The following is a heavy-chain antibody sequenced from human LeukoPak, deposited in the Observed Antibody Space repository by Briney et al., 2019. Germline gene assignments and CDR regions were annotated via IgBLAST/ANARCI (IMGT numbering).Heavy chain of an antibody. J-gene: IGHJ4*02. V-gene: IGHV3-13*03. CDR2: IGTAGDT. CDR3: ARVLTPNYDYVWGSYRPTCFDY. CDR1: GFTFSSYD. D-gene: IGHD3-16*02. Sequence: GGSLRLSCAACGFTFSSYDMHWVRQATGKGLEWVSAIGTAGDTYYPGSVKGQFTISRENAKNSLYLQMNSLRAGDTAVYYCARVLTPNYDYVWGSYRPTCFDYWGQGTLGTVSS.